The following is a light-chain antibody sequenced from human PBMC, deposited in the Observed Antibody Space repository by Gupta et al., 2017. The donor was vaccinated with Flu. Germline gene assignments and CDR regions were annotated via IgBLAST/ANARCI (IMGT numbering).Light chain of an antibody. V-gene: IGLV3-25*02. CDR3: QSGDSSGTYVI. Sequence: YELTQPPSVSVSPGQTARITCSGDALSNQYAYWYQQKPGQAPVLVIYKDNERPSGIPERFSGSSSGTTVTLTISGVQAEDEADYHCQSGDSSGTYVIFGGGTKLTVL. CDR2: KDN. J-gene: IGLJ2*01. CDR1: ALSNQY.